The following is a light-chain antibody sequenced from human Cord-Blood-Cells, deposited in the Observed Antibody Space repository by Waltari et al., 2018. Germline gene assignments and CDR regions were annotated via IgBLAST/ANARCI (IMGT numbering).Light chain of an antibody. Sequence: QSALTQPRSVSGSPGQSVTLSCTGTSSDVGGYNYVPWYQQHPGKAPKLMIYDVSKWPSGVPDRFSGSKSGNTASLTISGLQAEDEADYYCCSYAGSYTFVFGTGTKVTVL. CDR1: SSDVGGYNY. CDR3: CSYAGSYTFV. CDR2: DVS. J-gene: IGLJ1*01. V-gene: IGLV2-11*01.